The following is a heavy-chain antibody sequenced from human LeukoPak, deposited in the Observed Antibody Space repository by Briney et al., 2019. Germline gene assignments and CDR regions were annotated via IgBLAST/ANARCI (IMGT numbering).Heavy chain of an antibody. V-gene: IGHV3-33*01. D-gene: IGHD3-3*01. CDR3: ARGGPYYDFSLDY. Sequence: GRSLRLSCAASGFTFSSYGMHWVRQAPGKGLEWVAVIWYDGSNKYYADSVKGRFTISRDNSKNTLYLQMNSLRAEDTAVYYCARGGPYYDFSLDYWGQGTLVAVSS. J-gene: IGHJ4*02. CDR1: GFTFSSYG. CDR2: IWYDGSNK.